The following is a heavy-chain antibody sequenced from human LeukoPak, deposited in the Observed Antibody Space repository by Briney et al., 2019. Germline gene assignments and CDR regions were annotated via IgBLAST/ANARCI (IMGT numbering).Heavy chain of an antibody. CDR1: GGSISSSNW. V-gene: IGHV4-4*02. CDR2: IYHSGST. J-gene: IGHJ4*02. Sequence: SGTLSLTCAASGGSISSSNWWSWVRQPPGKGLEWIGEIYHSGSTNYNPSLKSRVTISVDKSKNQFSLKLSSVTAADTAVYYCARRSYGGLYYFDYWGQGTLVTVSS. D-gene: IGHD4-23*01. CDR3: ARRSYGGLYYFDY.